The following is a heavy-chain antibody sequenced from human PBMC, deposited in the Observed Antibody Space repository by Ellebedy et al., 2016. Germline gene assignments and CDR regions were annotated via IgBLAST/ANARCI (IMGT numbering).Heavy chain of an antibody. CDR3: AKGGFCSTTGCYYYYYYYMDV. Sequence: GESLKISCAVSGFTFSNYVFNWVRQAPGKGLEWVSAISGNGGSTYYADSVKGRFTISRDNAKNTLYLQMHSLRAEDTAVYYCAKGGFCSTTGCYYYYYYYMDVWGKGTTVTVSS. CDR2: ISGNGGST. V-gene: IGHV3-23*01. D-gene: IGHD2-2*01. CDR1: GFTFSNYV. J-gene: IGHJ6*03.